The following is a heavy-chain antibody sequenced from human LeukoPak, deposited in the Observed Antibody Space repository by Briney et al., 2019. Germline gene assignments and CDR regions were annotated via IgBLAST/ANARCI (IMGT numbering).Heavy chain of an antibody. CDR1: GGSVSSYY. D-gene: IGHD3-3*01. J-gene: IGHJ4*02. V-gene: IGHV4-59*02. CDR3: ARDFWSGYNCFDY. Sequence: SETLSLTCTVSGGSVSSYYWSWIRQPPGKGLEWIGYIYYSGSTNYNPALKSRVTMSVDTSKNQFSLKLSSVTAADTAVYYCARDFWSGYNCFDYWGQGTLVTVSS. CDR2: IYYSGST.